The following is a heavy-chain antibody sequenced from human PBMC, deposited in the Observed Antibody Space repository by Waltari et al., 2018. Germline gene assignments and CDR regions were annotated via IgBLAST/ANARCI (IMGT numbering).Heavy chain of an antibody. D-gene: IGHD3-22*01. CDR1: GYSISSGYY. V-gene: IGHV4-38-2*01. J-gene: IGHJ4*02. CDR2: IYHRGSP. CDR3: ARADSSREDSTGYFDY. Sequence: QVQLQESGPGLVKPSETLSLTCGVSGYSISSGYYWVWIRQPPGKGLEWLGSIYHRGSPYSNPSLKSRVTISVDTSKNQFSLKLSSVTAADTAVYYCARADSSREDSTGYFDYWGQGTLVTVSS.